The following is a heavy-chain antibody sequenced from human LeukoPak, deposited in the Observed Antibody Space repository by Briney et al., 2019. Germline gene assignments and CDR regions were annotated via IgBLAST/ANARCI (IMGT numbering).Heavy chain of an antibody. D-gene: IGHD3-10*01. CDR1: GGSFSGYY. V-gene: IGHV4-34*01. CDR3: ARSRITMVRGYYGMDV. CDR2: INHSGST. J-gene: IGHJ6*02. Sequence: SETLSLTCAAYGGSFSGYYWSWIRQPPGKGLEWIGEINHSGSTNYNPSLKSRVTISVDTSKNQFSLKLSSVTAADTAVYYCARSRITMVRGYYGMDVWGQGTTVTVSS.